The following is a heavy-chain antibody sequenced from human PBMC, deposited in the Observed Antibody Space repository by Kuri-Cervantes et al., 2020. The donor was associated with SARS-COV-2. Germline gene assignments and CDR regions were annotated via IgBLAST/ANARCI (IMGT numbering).Heavy chain of an antibody. CDR3: ARDTRRRSGNLPFDY. J-gene: IGHJ4*02. D-gene: IGHD3-3*01. Sequence: GESLKTSCAASGFTFDDYGMSWVRQAPGKGLEWVSGINWNGGSTGYADSVKGRFTISRDNAKNSLYLQMNSLRAEDTALYYCARDTRRRSGNLPFDYWGQGTLVTVSS. V-gene: IGHV3-20*04. CDR1: GFTFDDYG. CDR2: INWNGGST.